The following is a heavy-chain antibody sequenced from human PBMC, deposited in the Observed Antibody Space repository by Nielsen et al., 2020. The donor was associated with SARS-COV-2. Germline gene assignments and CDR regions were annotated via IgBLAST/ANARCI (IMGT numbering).Heavy chain of an antibody. CDR1: GYSISSGYY. D-gene: IGHD4-17*01. Sequence: SETLSLTCTVSGYSISSGYYWGWIRQPPGKGLEWLGIIYHSGSTYYNPSLKSRVTISVDTSKNQFSLKLSSVTAADTAVYYCARANGDYDYYGMDVWGQGTTVTVSS. J-gene: IGHJ6*02. CDR3: ARANGDYDYYGMDV. CDR2: IYHSGST. V-gene: IGHV4-38-2*02.